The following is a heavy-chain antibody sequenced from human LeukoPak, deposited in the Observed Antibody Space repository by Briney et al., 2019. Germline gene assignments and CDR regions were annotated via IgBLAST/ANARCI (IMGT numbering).Heavy chain of an antibody. CDR3: AAGDSSGDYYYGMDV. D-gene: IGHD6-19*01. Sequence: SVTVSYKASGFTFTISAMQWVRQARGQRREWIGWIVVGSGKTNYAQKFQERVTITRDMSTSTAYMELSSLRSEDTAVYYCAAGDSSGDYYYGMDVWGQGTTVTVSS. V-gene: IGHV1-58*02. CDR1: GFTFTISA. J-gene: IGHJ6*02. CDR2: IVVGSGKT.